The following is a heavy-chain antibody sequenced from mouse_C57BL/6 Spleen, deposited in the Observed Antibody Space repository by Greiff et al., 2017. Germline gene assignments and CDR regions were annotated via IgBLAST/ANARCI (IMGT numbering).Heavy chain of an antibody. CDR2: IWSGGST. CDR3: AKKGGYSNSYAMDY. CDR1: GFSLTSYG. Sequence: QVQLKESGPGLVQPSQSLSITCTVSGFSLTSYGVHWVRQPPGKGLEWLGVIWSGGSTDYNAAFISRLSISKDNSKSQVFFKMNSLQADDTAIYYCAKKGGYSNSYAMDYWGQGTSVTVSS. J-gene: IGHJ4*01. D-gene: IGHD2-5*01. V-gene: IGHV2-4*01.